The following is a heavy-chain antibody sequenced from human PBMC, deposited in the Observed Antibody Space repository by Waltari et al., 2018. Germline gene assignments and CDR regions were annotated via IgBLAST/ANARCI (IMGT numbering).Heavy chain of an antibody. CDR2: INTDGSSA. CDR3: ARDGGGNGYIHY. CDR1: GFTLSSSY. Sequence: EVQLVESGGGLVQPGGSLRLSCEASGFTLSSSYMHWVRQVPGKGLVWASRINTDGSSANYADSVKGRFTISRDNGKNTLYLQMNSLRAEDTAVYYCARDGGGNGYIHYWGQGTLVTVSS. D-gene: IGHD3-16*01. V-gene: IGHV3-74*01. J-gene: IGHJ4*02.